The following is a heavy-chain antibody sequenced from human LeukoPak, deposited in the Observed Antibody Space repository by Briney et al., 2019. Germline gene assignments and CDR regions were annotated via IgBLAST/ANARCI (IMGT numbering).Heavy chain of an antibody. CDR2: ISAYNGNT. Sequence: VSVKVSCKASVYTFTSYGISWVRQVPGQGLEWMGWISAYNGNTNYAQKLQGRVTMTTDTSTSTAYMELRSLRSDDTAVYYCARPNPQRAFDIWGQGTMVTVSS. D-gene: IGHD6-25*01. CDR3: ARPNPQRAFDI. CDR1: VYTFTSYG. V-gene: IGHV1-18*01. J-gene: IGHJ3*02.